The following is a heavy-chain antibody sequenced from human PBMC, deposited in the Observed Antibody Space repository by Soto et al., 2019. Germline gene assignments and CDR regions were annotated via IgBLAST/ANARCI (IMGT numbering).Heavy chain of an antibody. Sequence: GGPLRLSCAASGFTFSSYGMHWVRQAPGKGLEWVAVIWYDGSNKYYADSVKGRFTISRDNSKNTLYLQMNSLRAEDTAVYYCARDLIDSGFDPRGQGTLVTVSS. J-gene: IGHJ5*02. D-gene: IGHD2-21*01. CDR2: IWYDGSNK. CDR1: GFTFSSYG. V-gene: IGHV3-33*01. CDR3: ARDLIDSGFDP.